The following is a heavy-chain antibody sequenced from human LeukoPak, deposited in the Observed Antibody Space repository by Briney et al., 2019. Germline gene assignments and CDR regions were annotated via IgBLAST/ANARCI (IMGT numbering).Heavy chain of an antibody. CDR2: IYYSGST. V-gene: IGHV4-31*03. J-gene: IGHJ4*02. Sequence: SETLSHTCTVSGGSISSGGYYWSWIRQHPGKGLEWIGYIYYSGSTYYNPSLKSRVTISVDTSKNQFSLKLSSVTAADTAVYYCARTPQVIFDYWGQGTLGTVSP. D-gene: IGHD3-22*01. CDR3: ARTPQVIFDY. CDR1: GGSISSGGYY.